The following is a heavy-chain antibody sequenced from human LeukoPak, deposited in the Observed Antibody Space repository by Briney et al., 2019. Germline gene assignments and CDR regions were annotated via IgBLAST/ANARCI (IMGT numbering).Heavy chain of an antibody. CDR1: GYTFTSHG. CDR3: ARYSSGWYHFDS. Sequence: GASVKVSCKATGYTFTSHGISWVRQAAGQGLEWMGWISAYNGNTNYAQKLQGRVTMTTDTSTSTAYMELRSLRSDDTAVYYCARYSSGWYHFDSWGQGTLVTVSS. J-gene: IGHJ4*02. V-gene: IGHV1-18*01. D-gene: IGHD6-19*01. CDR2: ISAYNGNT.